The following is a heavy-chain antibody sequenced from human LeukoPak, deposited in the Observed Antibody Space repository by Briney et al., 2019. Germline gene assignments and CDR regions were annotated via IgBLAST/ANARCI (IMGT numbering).Heavy chain of an antibody. Sequence: GASVKVSCKASGYTFTGYHLHWVRLAPGQGREWMGRINPNSGGTNYAQKFQGRVTMTRDTSINTAYMELSSLRSDDTAVYYCARGRADRYNWNDGPDYWGQGTLVTVSS. CDR3: ARGRADRYNWNDGPDY. J-gene: IGHJ4*02. CDR1: GYTFTGYH. V-gene: IGHV1-2*06. D-gene: IGHD1-20*01. CDR2: INPNSGGT.